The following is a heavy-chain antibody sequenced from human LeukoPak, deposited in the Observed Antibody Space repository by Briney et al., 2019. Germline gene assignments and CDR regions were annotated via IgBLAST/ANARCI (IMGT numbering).Heavy chain of an antibody. V-gene: IGHV4-61*02. CDR1: GVSVSSGSYY. J-gene: IGHJ3*02. CDR3: VRGGGDDPFDI. D-gene: IGHD2-21*01. CDR2: IHTSGAT. Sequence: QVQLQESGPGLVKPSQTLSLTCTVSGVSVSSGSYYYSWIRQPAGKVLEWIGRIHTSGATNYNPSLKSRVTISVDRTKNQFSLNLNSMTAADTAVYYCVRGGGDDPFDIWGQGRMVTVSS.